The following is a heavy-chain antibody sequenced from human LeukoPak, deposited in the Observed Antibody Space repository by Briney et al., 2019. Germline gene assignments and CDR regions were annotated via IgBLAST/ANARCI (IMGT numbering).Heavy chain of an antibody. CDR1: GFTFSSYW. Sequence: GGSLRLSCAASGFTFSSYWMHWVRQAPGKGLEWVSLISGDGGSKYYAESVKGRFTISRDNSKNSLYLQMNSLRTEDTALYYCAKDSSAWVIGHWGQGTLVIVSS. D-gene: IGHD2-21*01. J-gene: IGHJ4*02. V-gene: IGHV3-43*02. CDR2: ISGDGGSK. CDR3: AKDSSAWVIGH.